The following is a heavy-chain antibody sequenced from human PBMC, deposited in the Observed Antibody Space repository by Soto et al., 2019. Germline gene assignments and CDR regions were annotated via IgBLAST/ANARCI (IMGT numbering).Heavy chain of an antibody. Sequence: PSETLSLTCTVSGGSISSGDYYWSWIRQPPGKGLEWIGYIYYSGSTYYNPSLKSRVTISVDTSKNQFSLKLSSVTAADTAVYYCARTLRSGWWYFDYWGQGTLVTAPQ. D-gene: IGHD6-19*01. CDR1: GGSISSGDYY. J-gene: IGHJ4*02. CDR3: ARTLRSGWWYFDY. V-gene: IGHV4-30-4*01. CDR2: IYYSGST.